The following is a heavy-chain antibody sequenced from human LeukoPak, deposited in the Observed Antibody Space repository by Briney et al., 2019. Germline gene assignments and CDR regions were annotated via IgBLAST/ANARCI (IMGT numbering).Heavy chain of an antibody. D-gene: IGHD6-19*01. CDR1: GFTFSSYS. Sequence: GGSLRLSCAASGFTFSSYSMNWVRQAPGKGLEWVSSISSSSSYIYYADSVKGRFTISRDNAKNSPYLQMNGLRAEDTAVYYCARDIAVAVKDAFDIWGQGTMVTVSS. V-gene: IGHV3-21*01. CDR2: ISSSSSYI. CDR3: ARDIAVAVKDAFDI. J-gene: IGHJ3*02.